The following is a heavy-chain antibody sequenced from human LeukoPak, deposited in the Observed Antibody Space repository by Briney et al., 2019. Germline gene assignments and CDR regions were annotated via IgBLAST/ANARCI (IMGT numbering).Heavy chain of an antibody. CDR3: ARGDFRLEMSTTIAFDI. D-gene: IGHD1-1*01. CDR1: RFTFSIFA. J-gene: IGHJ3*02. V-gene: IGHV3-23*01. Sequence: PGGSLRLSCAASRFTFSIFAMNWVRQAPGKGLEWVAATSSSDSGKYHADSVRGRFTISRDNSKNTLYLQMNSLTTEDTAVYYCARGDFRLEMSTTIAFDIWGQGTMVTVSS. CDR2: TSSSDSGK.